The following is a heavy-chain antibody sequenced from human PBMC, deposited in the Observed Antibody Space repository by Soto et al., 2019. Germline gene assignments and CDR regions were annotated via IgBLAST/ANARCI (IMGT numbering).Heavy chain of an antibody. D-gene: IGHD1-26*01. J-gene: IGHJ4*02. CDR1: GFTFSSYS. CDR2: ISSSSSYI. Sequence: EVQLVESGGGLVKPGGSLRLSCAASGFTFSSYSMNWVRQAPGKGLGWVSSISSSSSYIYYADSVKGRFTISRDNAKNSLYLQMNSLRAEDTAVYYCARGGSRVDYWGQGTLVTVSS. CDR3: ARGGSRVDY. V-gene: IGHV3-21*01.